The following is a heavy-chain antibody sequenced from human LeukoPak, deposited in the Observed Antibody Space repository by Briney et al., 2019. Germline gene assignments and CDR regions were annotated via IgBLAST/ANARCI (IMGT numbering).Heavy chain of an antibody. V-gene: IGHV3-30*03. J-gene: IGHJ4*02. Sequence: GRSLRLSCAASGFTFSSYGMHWVRQAPGKGLEWVAVISYDGDTKYYAESVKGRFSISRDNSKNTVYLQMNNLRAEDTAVYYCARDITMVRGVSDYWGQGTLVTVSS. CDR1: GFTFSSYG. CDR2: ISYDGDTK. CDR3: ARDITMVRGVSDY. D-gene: IGHD3-10*01.